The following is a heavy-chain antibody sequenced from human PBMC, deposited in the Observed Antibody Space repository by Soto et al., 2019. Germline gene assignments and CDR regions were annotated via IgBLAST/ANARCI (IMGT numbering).Heavy chain of an antibody. CDR1: SGSITSSTW. Sequence: QVQLQESGPGLVKPSGTLSLPCAVSSGSITSSTWWIWVGQPPGKGLEWIGEIYHSGSTNYNPSLKSRDTRSVDKSKNQFSLKLSSVTAADTAVYYCAGAIAAAGGFDYWGQGTLVTVSS. D-gene: IGHD6-13*01. CDR3: AGAIAAAGGFDY. V-gene: IGHV4-4*02. CDR2: IYHSGST. J-gene: IGHJ4*02.